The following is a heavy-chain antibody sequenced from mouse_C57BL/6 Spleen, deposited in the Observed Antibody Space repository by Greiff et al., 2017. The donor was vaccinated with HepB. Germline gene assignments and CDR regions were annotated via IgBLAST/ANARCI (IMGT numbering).Heavy chain of an antibody. V-gene: IGHV5-17*01. CDR2: ISSGSSTI. J-gene: IGHJ4*01. Sequence: EVQRVESGGGLVKPGGSLKLSCAASGFTFSDYGMHWVRQAPEKGLEWVAYISSGSSTIYYADTVKGRFTISRDNAKNTLFLQMTSLRSEDTAMYYCAREGVTTGYYAMDYWGQGTSVTVSS. D-gene: IGHD2-2*01. CDR3: AREGVTTGYYAMDY. CDR1: GFTFSDYG.